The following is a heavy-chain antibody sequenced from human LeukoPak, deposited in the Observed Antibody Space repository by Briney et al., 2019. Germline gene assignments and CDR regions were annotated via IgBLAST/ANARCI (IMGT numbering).Heavy chain of an antibody. J-gene: IGHJ4*02. Sequence: SETLSLTCTVSGGSISSYYWSWIRQPPGKGLEWIGYINYSGSTNYNPSLTSRVTISVDTSKNQISLKLRPVTTADTAEYYCSTIESGYDLFFDYWGRGTLVTVSS. CDR3: STIESGYDLFFDY. CDR2: INYSGST. V-gene: IGHV4-59*03. CDR1: GGSISSYY. D-gene: IGHD5-12*01.